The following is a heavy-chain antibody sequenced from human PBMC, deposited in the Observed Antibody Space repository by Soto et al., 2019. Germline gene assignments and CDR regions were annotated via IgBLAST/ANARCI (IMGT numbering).Heavy chain of an antibody. D-gene: IGHD1-20*01. CDR2: IYYSGST. V-gene: IGHV4-31*03. J-gene: IGHJ4*02. Sequence: SETLSLTCTVSGGSISSGGYYWSWIRQHPGKGLEWIGYIYYSGSTYYNPSLKSRVTISVDTSKNQFSLKLSSVTAADTAVYYCARGISITGTPAPVDYWGQGTLVTVSS. CDR3: ARGISITGTPAPVDY. CDR1: GGSISSGGYY.